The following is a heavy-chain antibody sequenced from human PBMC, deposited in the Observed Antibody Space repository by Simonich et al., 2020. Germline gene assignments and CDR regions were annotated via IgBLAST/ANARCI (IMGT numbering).Heavy chain of an antibody. J-gene: IGHJ6*03. CDR1: GGTFSSYA. CDR2: IIHIRGIA. CDR3: ARGGLADRRIVYYYYMDV. D-gene: IGHD2-15*01. V-gene: IGHV1-69*09. Sequence: QVQLVQSGAEVKKPGSSVKVSCKASGGTFSSYAISWVRQAPGQGLEWMGWIIHIRGIANYEQKFQGRVTITADKSTSTAYMELSSLRSEDTAVYYCARGGLADRRIVYYYYMDVWGKGTTVTVSS.